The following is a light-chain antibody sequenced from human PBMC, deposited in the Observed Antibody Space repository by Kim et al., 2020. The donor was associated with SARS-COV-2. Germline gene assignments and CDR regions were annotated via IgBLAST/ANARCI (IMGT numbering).Light chain of an antibody. CDR2: DVS. Sequence: QSALTQPASVSGSPGQSITISCTGTNSDVGSYDYVSWYQQHPGKAPKFVMFDVSHRPSGVSNRFSGTKSGNTASLTISGLQPEDEADYYCSSYSSSSATVVFGGGTKVTVL. CDR1: NSDVGSYDY. V-gene: IGLV2-14*03. J-gene: IGLJ2*01. CDR3: SSYSSSSATVV.